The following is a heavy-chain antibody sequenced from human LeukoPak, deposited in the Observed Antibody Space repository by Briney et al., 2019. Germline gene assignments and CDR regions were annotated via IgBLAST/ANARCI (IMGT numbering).Heavy chain of an antibody. CDR2: INHSGST. D-gene: IGHD3-22*01. CDR1: GGSFSGYY. CDR3: ARVAWDGSGPYYYYYGMDV. V-gene: IGHV4-34*01. Sequence: SETLSLTCAVYGGSFSGYYWSWIRQPPGKGLEWIGEINHSGSTNYNPSLKSRVTISVDASKNQFSLKLSSVTAADTAVYYCARVAWDGSGPYYYYYGMDVWGQGTTVTVSS. J-gene: IGHJ6*02.